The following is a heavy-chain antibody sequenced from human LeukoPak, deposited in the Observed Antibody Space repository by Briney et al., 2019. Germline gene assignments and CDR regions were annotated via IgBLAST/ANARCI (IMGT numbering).Heavy chain of an antibody. V-gene: IGHV1-2*02. D-gene: IGHD3-3*01. CDR2: INTKTGRT. CDR1: GYTFTDYY. CDR3: ARADFIDAGPYLIGP. Sequence: ASVKVSCKTSGYTFTDYYIHWVRQAPGQGLEWMGWINTKTGRTSSARKFQGRVTMTRDPSITTVYMDMAWLTSDDTAIYFCARADFIDAGPYLIGPWGQGTLVTVSS. J-gene: IGHJ5*02.